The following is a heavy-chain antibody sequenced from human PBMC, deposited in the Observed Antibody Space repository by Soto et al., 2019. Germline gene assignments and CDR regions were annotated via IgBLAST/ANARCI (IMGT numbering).Heavy chain of an antibody. CDR1: GFTFSSYW. V-gene: IGHV3-74*01. CDR2: INSDGSST. J-gene: IGHJ6*02. CDR3: AWDDPPDYGDVFMDV. Sequence: PGGSLRLSCAGSGFTFSSYWMHWVRQAPGKGLVWVSRINSDGSSTSYADSVKGRFTISRDNAKNTLYLQMNSLRAEDTAVYYCAWDDPPDYGDVFMDVRGQGTTVNVSS. D-gene: IGHD4-17*01.